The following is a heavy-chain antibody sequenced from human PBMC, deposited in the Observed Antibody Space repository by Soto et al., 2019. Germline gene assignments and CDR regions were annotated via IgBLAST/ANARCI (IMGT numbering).Heavy chain of an antibody. J-gene: IGHJ4*02. CDR2: ISGSCGST. D-gene: IGHD5-12*01. Sequence: GGSLRLSCAASGFTFSSYAMSWVRQAPGKGLEWVSAISGSCGSTYYADSVKGRFTISRDNSKNTLYLQMNSLRAEDTAVYYCAKQVWEMATETILDYWGQGTLVTVSS. CDR1: GFTFSSYA. CDR3: AKQVWEMATETILDY. V-gene: IGHV3-23*01.